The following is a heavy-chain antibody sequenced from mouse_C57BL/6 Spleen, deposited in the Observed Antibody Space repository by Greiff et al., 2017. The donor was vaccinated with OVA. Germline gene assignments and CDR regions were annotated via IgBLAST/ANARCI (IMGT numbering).Heavy chain of an antibody. D-gene: IGHD1-1*01. J-gene: IGHJ2*01. CDR2: INPNNGGT. V-gene: IGHV1-18*01. CDR3: ARSYGSSFFFDY. Sequence: EVQLQQSGPELVKPGASVKIPCKASGYTFTDYNMDWVKQSHGKSLEWIGDINPNNGGTIYNQKFKGKATLTVDKSSSTAYMELRRLTSEDTAVYYCARSYGSSFFFDYWGQGTTLTVSS. CDR1: GYTFTDYN.